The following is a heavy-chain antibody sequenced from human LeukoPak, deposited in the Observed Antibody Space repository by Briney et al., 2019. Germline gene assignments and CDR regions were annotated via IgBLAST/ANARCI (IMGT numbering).Heavy chain of an antibody. CDR3: ARRFGFGELIDY. CDR1: GYSFTSHW. J-gene: IGHJ4*02. CDR2: IDPSDSYT. D-gene: IGHD3-10*01. V-gene: IGHV5-10-1*01. Sequence: HGESLKISCKGSGYSFTSHWISWVRQMPGKGLEWMGRIDPSDSYTNYSPSFQGHVTISADKSISTAYLQWSSLKASDTAMYYCARRFGFGELIDYWGQGTLVTVSS.